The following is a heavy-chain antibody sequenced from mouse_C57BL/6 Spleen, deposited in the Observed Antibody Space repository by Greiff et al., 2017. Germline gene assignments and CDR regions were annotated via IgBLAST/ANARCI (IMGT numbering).Heavy chain of an antibody. CDR2: IWSGGST. V-gene: IGHV2-2*01. CDR3: AIHYYGSSLYAMDY. CDR1: GFSLTSYG. D-gene: IGHD1-1*01. J-gene: IGHJ4*01. Sequence: VQLVESGPGLVQPSQSLSITCTVSGFSLTSYGVHWVRQSPGKGLEWLGVIWSGGSTDYNAAFISRLSISKDNSKSQVFFKMNSLQADDTAIYYCAIHYYGSSLYAMDYWGQGTSVTVSS.